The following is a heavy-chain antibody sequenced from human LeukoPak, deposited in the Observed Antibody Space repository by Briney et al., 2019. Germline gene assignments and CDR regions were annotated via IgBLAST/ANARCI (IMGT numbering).Heavy chain of an antibody. J-gene: IGHJ4*02. D-gene: IGHD4-17*01. CDR3: AKAGGDQDFDY. V-gene: IGHV3-23*01. CDR2: ISGSGGST. Sequence: GGSLRLSCAASGFTFSNAWMSWVRQAPGKGLEWVSAISGSGGSTYYADSVKGRFTISRDNSKNTLYLQMNSLRAEDTAVYYCAKAGGDQDFDYWGQGTLVTVSS. CDR1: GFTFSNAW.